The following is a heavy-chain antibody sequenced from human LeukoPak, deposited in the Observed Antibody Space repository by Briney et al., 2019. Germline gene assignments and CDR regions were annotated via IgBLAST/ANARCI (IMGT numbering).Heavy chain of an antibody. CDR2: INHNGNVN. D-gene: IGHD2-21*01. J-gene: IGHJ4*02. V-gene: IGHV3-7*03. CDR1: GFTFSSYW. Sequence: GGSLRLSCAASGFTFSSYWMNWARQAPGKGLEWVASINHNGNVNYYVDSVKGRFTISRDNAKNSLYLQMSNLRAEDTAVYYCAKFQGCDWGQGTLVTVSS. CDR3: AKFQGCD.